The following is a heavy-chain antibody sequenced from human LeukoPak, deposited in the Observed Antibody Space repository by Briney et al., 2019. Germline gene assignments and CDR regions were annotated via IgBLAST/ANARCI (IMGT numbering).Heavy chain of an antibody. V-gene: IGHV3-48*03. CDR1: GFTFSSYE. D-gene: IGHD3-3*02. CDR3: ARGSIDAYDI. J-gene: IGHJ3*02. Sequence: GGSRRLSCAVSGFTFSSYEMNWVRQAPGKGLEWVAYISSGGRSIYYADSVKGRFTFSRDNAKNSVSLQMNSLRAEDTAVYYCARGSIDAYDIWGQGTMVTVSS. CDR2: ISSGGRSI.